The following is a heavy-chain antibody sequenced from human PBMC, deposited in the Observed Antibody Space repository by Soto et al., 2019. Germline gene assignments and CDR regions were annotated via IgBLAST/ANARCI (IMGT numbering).Heavy chain of an antibody. J-gene: IGHJ4*02. CDR1: GYTFTSYG. Sequence: GASVKVSCKASGYTFTSYGISWVRQAPGQGLEWMGWISAYNGNTNYAQKLQGRVTMTTDTSTSTAYMELRSLRSDDTAVYYCARDQRDESVAGTCHYWGQGTLVTV. D-gene: IGHD6-19*01. V-gene: IGHV1-18*01. CDR3: ARDQRDESVAGTCHY. CDR2: ISAYNGNT.